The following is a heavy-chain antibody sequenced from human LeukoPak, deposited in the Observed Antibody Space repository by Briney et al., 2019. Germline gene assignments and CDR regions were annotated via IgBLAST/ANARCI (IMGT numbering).Heavy chain of an antibody. CDR3: ARAYSSSSYIDY. CDR1: GYTFTRYY. CDR2: INPSGGST. J-gene: IGHJ4*02. D-gene: IGHD6-6*01. V-gene: IGHV1-46*03. Sequence: ASVKVSCEASGYTFTRYYMHWVRQAPGQGLEWMGLINPSGGSTVLVQKFQGRVTMTSDTSTSTVYLEVSSLRSEDTAIYYCARAYSSSSYIDYWGQGSLVTVSS.